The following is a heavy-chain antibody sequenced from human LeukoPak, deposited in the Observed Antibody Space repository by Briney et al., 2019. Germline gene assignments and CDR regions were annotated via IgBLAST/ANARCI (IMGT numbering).Heavy chain of an antibody. V-gene: IGHV3-7*03. D-gene: IGHD3/OR15-3a*01. J-gene: IGHJ4*02. CDR1: GFTFGDTW. CDR2: IKQDGSEK. CDR3: ATSYDMGWLIGY. Sequence: PGGSLRLSCAASGFTFGDTWMTWVRQVPGQGLEGVANIKQDGSEKFYVASVKGRFTISRDNGKSSLYLQMNSLRAEDTALYYCATSYDMGWLIGYWGQGTLVTVSS.